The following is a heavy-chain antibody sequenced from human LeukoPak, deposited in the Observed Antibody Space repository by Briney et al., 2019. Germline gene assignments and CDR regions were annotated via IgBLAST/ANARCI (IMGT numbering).Heavy chain of an antibody. CDR1: GFTFSSYA. D-gene: IGHD3-22*01. CDR2: ISYDGSNK. CDR3: ARDHTGNYYDSSGYYGPVDY. Sequence: GGSLRLSCAASGFTFSSYAMHWVRQAPGKGLEWVAVISYDGSNKYYADSVKGRFTISRDNSKNTLYLQMNSLRAEDTAVYHCARDHTGNYYDSSGYYGPVDYWGQGTLVTVSS. V-gene: IGHV3-30*04. J-gene: IGHJ4*02.